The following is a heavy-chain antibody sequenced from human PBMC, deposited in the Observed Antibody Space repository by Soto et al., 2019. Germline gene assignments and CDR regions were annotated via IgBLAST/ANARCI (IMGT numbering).Heavy chain of an antibody. CDR1: GVSIISYY. CDR3: ARRYGGTLDF. D-gene: IGHD4-17*01. V-gene: IGHV4-59*08. Sequence: PSETLSLTCTVSGVSIISYYWSWILQPPGKGLEWIGYIYYSGSTNYNPSLKSRVTISVDTSKNQFSLKLSSVTAADTAVYYCARRYGGTLDFCGQGTLVIVSS. CDR2: IYYSGST. J-gene: IGHJ4*02.